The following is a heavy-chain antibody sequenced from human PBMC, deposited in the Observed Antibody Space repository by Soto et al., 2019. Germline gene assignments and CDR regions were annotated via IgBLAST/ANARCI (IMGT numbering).Heavy chain of an antibody. CDR2: IYYSGST. Sequence: SETLSLTCTVSGGSISSSSYYWGWIRQPPGKGLEWIGSIYYSGSTYYNPSLKSRVTISVDTSKNQFSLKLSSVTAADTAVYYCARHRNYYYGMDVWGQGTTVTV. J-gene: IGHJ6*02. CDR3: ARHRNYYYGMDV. CDR1: GGSISSSSYY. V-gene: IGHV4-39*01.